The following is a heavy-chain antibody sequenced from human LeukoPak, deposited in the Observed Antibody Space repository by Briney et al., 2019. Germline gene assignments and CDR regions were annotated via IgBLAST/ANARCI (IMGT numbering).Heavy chain of an antibody. CDR3: ATLTVDSNFDY. CDR2: ISSGGGNR. CDR1: RFAFSVYE. J-gene: IGHJ4*02. D-gene: IGHD3-22*01. V-gene: IGHV3-48*03. Sequence: TGGCLRLSCAASRFAFSVYEMYWISQAPGKGLEWAAYISSGGGNRYYANSVKGRFTVSRDNAKNSLYLQMNSLRADDTAVYYCATLTVDSNFDYWGPGTLVTVSS.